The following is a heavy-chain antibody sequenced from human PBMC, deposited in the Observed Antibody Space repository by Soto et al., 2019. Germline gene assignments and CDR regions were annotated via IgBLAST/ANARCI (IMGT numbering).Heavy chain of an antibody. Sequence: GGSLRLSCAASGFTFSSYAMHWVRQAPGKGLEYVSAISSNGGSTYYANSVKGRFTISRDNSKNTLYLQMGSLRAEDMAVYYCARVGGIVVVPAAIPGYYCMDVWGQGTTVTVSS. J-gene: IGHJ6*02. D-gene: IGHD2-2*02. V-gene: IGHV3-64*01. CDR3: ARVGGIVVVPAAIPGYYCMDV. CDR1: GFTFSSYA. CDR2: ISSNGGST.